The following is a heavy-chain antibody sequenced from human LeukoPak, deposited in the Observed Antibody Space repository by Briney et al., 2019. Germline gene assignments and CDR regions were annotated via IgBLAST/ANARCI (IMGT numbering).Heavy chain of an antibody. Sequence: SETLSLTCTVSGGSISSYFWSWIRQPAGKELEWIGRIYTSGSTNYNPSLKSRVTISVDTSKNQFSLKLSSVTAADTAVYYCAREVAVAGYLMDVWGQGTTVTVSS. CDR1: GGSISSYF. CDR3: AREVAVAGYLMDV. V-gene: IGHV4-4*07. J-gene: IGHJ6*02. D-gene: IGHD6-19*01. CDR2: IYTSGST.